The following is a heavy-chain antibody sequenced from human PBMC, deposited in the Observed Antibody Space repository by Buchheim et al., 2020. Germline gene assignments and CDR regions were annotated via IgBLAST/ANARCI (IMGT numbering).Heavy chain of an antibody. V-gene: IGHV3-30*18. CDR3: AKDFVGSDSSGWYGDAFDI. J-gene: IGHJ3*02. Sequence: QVQLVESGGGVVQPGRSLRLSCAASGFTFSSYGMHWVRQAPGKGLEWVAVISYDGSNKYYADSVKGRFTISRDTSTNTLYLQMNSLRAEDTAVYYCAKDFVGSDSSGWYGDAFDIWGQGT. CDR1: GFTFSSYG. D-gene: IGHD6-19*01. CDR2: ISYDGSNK.